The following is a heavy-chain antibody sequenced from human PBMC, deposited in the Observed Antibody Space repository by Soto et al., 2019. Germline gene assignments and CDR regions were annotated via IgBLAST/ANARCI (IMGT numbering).Heavy chain of an antibody. Sequence: GGSLRLSCAASGFTFSSYSVNWVRQAPGKGLEWVSSISSSSSYIYYADSVKGRFTISRDNAKNSLYLQMNSLRAEDTAVYYCAREKHCSSTSCSYYGMDVWGQGTTVTVSS. J-gene: IGHJ6*02. V-gene: IGHV3-21*01. D-gene: IGHD2-2*01. CDR3: AREKHCSSTSCSYYGMDV. CDR2: ISSSSSYI. CDR1: GFTFSSYS.